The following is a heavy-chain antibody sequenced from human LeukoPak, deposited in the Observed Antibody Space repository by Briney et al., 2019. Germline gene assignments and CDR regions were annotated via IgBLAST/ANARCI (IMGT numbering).Heavy chain of an antibody. Sequence: SETLPLTCTVSGGSISTYYWSWIRQPPGKGLEWIGYIYYSGSTSYNPSLKSRITISVDTFKNQFSLKLSSVTAADTAVYYCARDTGVVVGYFQHWGQGTLVTVSS. CDR1: GGSISTYY. CDR2: IYYSGST. D-gene: IGHD2-15*01. J-gene: IGHJ1*01. V-gene: IGHV4-59*01. CDR3: ARDTGVVVGYFQH.